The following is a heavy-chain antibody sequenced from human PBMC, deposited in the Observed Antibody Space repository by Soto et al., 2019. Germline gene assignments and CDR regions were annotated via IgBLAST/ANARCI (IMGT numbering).Heavy chain of an antibody. V-gene: IGHV3-15*01. CDR3: TTEVGIVVVPAATDTHDYYYYSMDL. D-gene: IGHD2-2*01. Sequence: GGALRLSCAASGFTFSNAWMSWVRQAPGKGLEWVGRIKSKTDGGTTDYAAPVKGRFTISRDDSKNTLYLQMNSLKPEDTAVYYCTTEVGIVVVPAATDTHDYYYYSMDLWGQATTVTVSS. J-gene: IGHJ6*02. CDR2: IKSKTDGGTT. CDR1: GFTFSNAW.